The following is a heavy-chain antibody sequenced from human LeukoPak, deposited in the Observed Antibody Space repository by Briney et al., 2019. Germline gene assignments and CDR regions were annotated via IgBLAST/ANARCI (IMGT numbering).Heavy chain of an antibody. V-gene: IGHV4-4*07. CDR2: IHTTGST. J-gene: IGHJ4*02. CDR1: GGSISSYY. D-gene: IGHD6-6*01. Sequence: SETLSLTCTVSGGSISSYYWSWIRQPAGKGLEWIGRIHTTGSTNYNPSLNSRVAMSLDTSKNQFSLKLTSVTAADTAVYFCATRIGGGTSYYFDYWGQGSLVTVSS. CDR3: ATRIGGGTSYYFDY.